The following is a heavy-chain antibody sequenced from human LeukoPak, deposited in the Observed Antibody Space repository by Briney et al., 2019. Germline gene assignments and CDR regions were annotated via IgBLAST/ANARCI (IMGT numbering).Heavy chain of an antibody. D-gene: IGHD5-24*01. J-gene: IGHJ3*02. CDR1: GFTFSSYG. CDR2: ISYDGSNK. Sequence: GGSLRLSCAASGFTFSSYGMHWVRQAPGKGLEWVAVISYDGSNKYYAGSVKGRFTISRDNSKNTLYLQMNSLRAEDTAVYYCAKDRRRWLQSTGGAFDIWGQGTMVTVSS. CDR3: AKDRRRWLQSTGGAFDI. V-gene: IGHV3-30*18.